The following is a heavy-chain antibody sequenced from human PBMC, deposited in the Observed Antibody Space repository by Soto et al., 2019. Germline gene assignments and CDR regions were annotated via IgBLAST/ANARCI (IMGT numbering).Heavy chain of an antibody. D-gene: IGHD2-8*01. CDR1: AFTFKNHW. V-gene: IGHV3-74*01. Sequence: GGSLRLSCAASAFTFKNHWMHWVRQVPGKGPVWVSRINGDGSFTSYADAVKGRFTISRDNAKNTLSLQMNSLRAEDTAVYYCASGTNGAFFVYWGQGILVTVSS. CDR2: INGDGSFT. J-gene: IGHJ4*02. CDR3: ASGTNGAFFVY.